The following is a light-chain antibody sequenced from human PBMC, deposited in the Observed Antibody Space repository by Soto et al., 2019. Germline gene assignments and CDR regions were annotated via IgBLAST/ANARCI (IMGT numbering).Light chain of an antibody. CDR1: QDVNNY. CDR2: DAS. Sequence: DIQLTQSPSSLSASVGDRVTITCQANQDVNNYLNWYQQKPGKAPKLLIYDASNLARGVPSRFSGSGSGTHFTLTIRTLQPEYFATYSWPQYDALPPAFGPGTKVDVQ. J-gene: IGKJ3*01. V-gene: IGKV1-33*01. CDR3: PQYDALPPA.